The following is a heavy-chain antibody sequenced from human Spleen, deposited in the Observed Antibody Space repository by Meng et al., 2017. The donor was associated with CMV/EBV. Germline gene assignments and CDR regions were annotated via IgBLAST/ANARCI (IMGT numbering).Heavy chain of an antibody. CDR1: GFTVSNYA. J-gene: IGHJ4*02. CDR3: AKDRSSGYYYWDY. D-gene: IGHD3-22*01. CDR2: IYSGGGST. Sequence: CAASGFTVSNYAVSWVRQAQGKGLEWVSVIYSGGGSTYYADSVKGRFTISRDDSKNTLYLQMNSLRAGDTAVYYCAKDRSSGYYYWDYWGQGALVTVSS. V-gene: IGHV3-23*03.